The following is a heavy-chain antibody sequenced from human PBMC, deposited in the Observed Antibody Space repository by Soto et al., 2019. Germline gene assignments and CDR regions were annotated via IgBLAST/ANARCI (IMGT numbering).Heavy chain of an antibody. J-gene: IGHJ4*02. CDR3: ARDRRFSAVMYYFDY. CDR2: IWYDGSNK. CDR1: GFTFSSYG. V-gene: IGHV3-33*01. D-gene: IGHD2-21*01. Sequence: QVQLVESGGGVVQPGRSLRLSCAASGFTFSSYGMHWVRQAPGKGLEWVAVIWYDGSNKYYADSVKGRFTISRDNSKNTLYLQMNSLRAEDTAVYYCARDRRFSAVMYYFDYWGQGTLVTVSS.